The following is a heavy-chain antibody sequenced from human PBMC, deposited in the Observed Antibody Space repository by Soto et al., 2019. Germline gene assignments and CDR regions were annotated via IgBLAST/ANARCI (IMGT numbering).Heavy chain of an antibody. J-gene: IGHJ6*02. D-gene: IGHD3-22*01. Sequence: PGESLKISCKGSGYTSTDYWIGWVRQLPGKGLEWMGIIYPGDSDTRYSPSFQGHVTITVDKSTNTAYLQWNTLKASDTAMYYCARHGPRVYYDNSDYYYYGMDVWGQGTTVTVSS. CDR2: IYPGDSDT. CDR1: GYTSTDYW. CDR3: ARHGPRVYYDNSDYYYYGMDV. V-gene: IGHV5-51*01.